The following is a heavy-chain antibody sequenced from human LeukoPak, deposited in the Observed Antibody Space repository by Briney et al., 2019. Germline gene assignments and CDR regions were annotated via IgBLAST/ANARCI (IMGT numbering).Heavy chain of an antibody. Sequence: PGGSLRLSCAASGFIFRFYVMSSVRQAPGKGLEWVSGISAGGGNTYYAESVKGRFTISRDNSKNTLYLQMNSLRAEDTAVYYCVPSARLSHDYWGQGTLVTVSS. CDR2: ISAGGGNT. D-gene: IGHD3-16*01. V-gene: IGHV3-23*01. J-gene: IGHJ4*02. CDR3: VPSARLSHDY. CDR1: GFIFRFYV.